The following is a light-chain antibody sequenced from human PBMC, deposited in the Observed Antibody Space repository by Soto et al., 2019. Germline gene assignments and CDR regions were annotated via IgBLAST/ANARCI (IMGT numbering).Light chain of an antibody. V-gene: IGKV3-11*01. Sequence: EIVLTQSPATLSLSPGERATLSCRASQSVNSYLAWYQQKPGQAPRLLISDASNRATGIPGRFSGSGSGTDFTLTISSLEPEDFAIYYCQQRTNWPSSTFGKGTRLEIK. CDR3: QQRTNWPSST. J-gene: IGKJ5*01. CDR2: DAS. CDR1: QSVNSY.